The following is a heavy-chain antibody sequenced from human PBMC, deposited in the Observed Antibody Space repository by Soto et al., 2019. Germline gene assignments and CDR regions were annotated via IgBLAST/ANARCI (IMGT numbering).Heavy chain of an antibody. J-gene: IGHJ5*02. CDR3: ARGKAGYRGWFDP. V-gene: IGHV4-34*01. Sequence: SETLSLTCAVYGGSFSGYCWSWIRQPPEKGLEWIGEINHSGSTNYNPSLKSRVTISVDTSKNQFSLKLSSVTAADTAVYYCARGKAGYRGWFDPWGQRTLVTVSS. D-gene: IGHD1-26*01. CDR2: INHSGST. CDR1: GGSFSGYC.